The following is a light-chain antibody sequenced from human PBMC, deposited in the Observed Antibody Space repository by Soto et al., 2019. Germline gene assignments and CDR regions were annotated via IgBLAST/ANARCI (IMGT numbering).Light chain of an antibody. Sequence: DIQMTQSPSSLSASVGDRVTITCRASQGISNDLGWYQQKPGKAPKRLIYAASSLQSGVPSRFSGSGSGTEFPLTFSSLQPGDFATYYCLQHNSYPRTFGQGTKVEIK. V-gene: IGKV1-17*01. J-gene: IGKJ1*01. CDR2: AAS. CDR1: QGISND. CDR3: LQHNSYPRT.